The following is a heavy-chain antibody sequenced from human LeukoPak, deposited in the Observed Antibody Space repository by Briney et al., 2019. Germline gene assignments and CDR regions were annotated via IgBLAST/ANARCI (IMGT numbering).Heavy chain of an antibody. CDR3: ASYSGSYQVDY. Sequence: KSSETLSLTCTVSGGSISSGSYYWSWIRQPAGKGLEWIGRIYTSGSTNYNPSLKSRVTISVDTSKNQFSLKLSSVTAADTAVYYCASYSGSYQVDYWGQGTLVTVSS. CDR1: GGSISSGSYY. J-gene: IGHJ4*02. D-gene: IGHD1-26*01. CDR2: IYTSGST. V-gene: IGHV4-61*02.